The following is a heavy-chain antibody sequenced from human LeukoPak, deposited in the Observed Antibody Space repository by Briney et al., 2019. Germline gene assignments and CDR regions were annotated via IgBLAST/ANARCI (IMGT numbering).Heavy chain of an antibody. CDR1: GFTFTSYW. D-gene: IGHD3-10*01. V-gene: IGHV3-7*01. Sequence: PGGSLRLSCAPSGFTFTSYWMSWVRQAPGKGLEWVANIKQDGSEKYYVDSVKGRFTISRDNARNSLYLQMNSLRAEDTAVYYCARYGSHWDFDYWGQGTLVTVSS. J-gene: IGHJ4*02. CDR2: IKQDGSEK. CDR3: ARYGSHWDFDY.